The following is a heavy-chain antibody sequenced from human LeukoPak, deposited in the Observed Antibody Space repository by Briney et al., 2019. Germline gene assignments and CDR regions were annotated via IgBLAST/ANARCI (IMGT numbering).Heavy chain of an antibody. CDR3: ARDGDSSSWYKVDP. CDR1: GGAFSGDD. Sequence: SETLSLTCAVYGGAFSGDDWSWIRQPPGKGLEWIGEINHSGSTNYNPSLKSRVTISVDTSKNQFSLKPSSVTAADTAVYYCARDGDSSSWYKVDPWGQGTLVTVSS. CDR2: INHSGST. V-gene: IGHV4-34*01. D-gene: IGHD6-13*01. J-gene: IGHJ5*02.